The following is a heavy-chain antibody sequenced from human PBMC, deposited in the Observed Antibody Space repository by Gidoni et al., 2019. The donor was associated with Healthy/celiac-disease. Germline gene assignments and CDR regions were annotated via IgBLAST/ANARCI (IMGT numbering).Heavy chain of an antibody. Sequence: EVPLLESGGGLVQPGGPLSTSYTASGFPFSSYAMGWVRQAPGKGLEWVSAISGSGGSTDYADSVKGRFTISRDNSKTTLVLQMNSLRAEDTAVYYCAFQGAVASYYYYGMDVWGQGTTVTVSS. CDR2: ISGSGGST. CDR3: AFQGAVASYYYYGMDV. J-gene: IGHJ6*02. V-gene: IGHV3-23*01. D-gene: IGHD6-19*01. CDR1: GFPFSSYA.